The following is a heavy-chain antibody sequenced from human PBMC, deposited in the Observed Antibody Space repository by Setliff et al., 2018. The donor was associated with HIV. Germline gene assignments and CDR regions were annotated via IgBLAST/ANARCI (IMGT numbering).Heavy chain of an antibody. CDR3: ARDYLHVFDI. CDR1: GYTFTDYY. Sequence: GASVKVSCKTSGYTFTDYYIHWVRQAPGQGLEWMGGIIPIFGTANYAQKFQGRVTITTDTSINTAYVELNSLKSDDTAVYYCARDYLHVFDIWGRGTMVTVSS. J-gene: IGHJ3*02. CDR2: IIPIFGTA. V-gene: IGHV1-2*02.